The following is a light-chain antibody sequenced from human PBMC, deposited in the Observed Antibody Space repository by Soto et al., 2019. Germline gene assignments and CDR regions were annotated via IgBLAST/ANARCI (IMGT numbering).Light chain of an antibody. CDR2: EVS. CDR1: SSDIGGYDY. J-gene: IGLJ2*01. CDR3: SSYTSINTVV. V-gene: IGLV2-14*01. Sequence: QSALTQPASVSGSPGQSITISCTGTSSDIGGYDYVSWYQQYPGKAPKLMIYEVSNRPSGVSNRFSGSKSGNTASLTISGLQAEDEADYYCSSYTSINTVVFGGGTQLTVL.